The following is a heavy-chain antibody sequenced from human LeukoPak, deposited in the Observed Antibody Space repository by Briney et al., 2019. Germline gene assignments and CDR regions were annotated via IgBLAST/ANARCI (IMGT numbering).Heavy chain of an antibody. D-gene: IGHD5-24*01. Sequence: ASVKVSCKASGYTFTGYYMHWVRQAPGQGLEWIGWINPNSGGTNYAQKFQGRVTMTRDTSISTAYMELSRLRSDDTAVYYCAREMATKTTLDYWGQGTLVTVSS. CDR3: AREMATKTTLDY. J-gene: IGHJ4*02. CDR2: INPNSGGT. V-gene: IGHV1-2*02. CDR1: GYTFTGYY.